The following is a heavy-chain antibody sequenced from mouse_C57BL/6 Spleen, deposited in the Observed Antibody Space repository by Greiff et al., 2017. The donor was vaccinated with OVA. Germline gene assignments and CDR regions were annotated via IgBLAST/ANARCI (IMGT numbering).Heavy chain of an antibody. CDR3: TRGGVKRAMDY. J-gene: IGHJ4*01. CDR2: IDPETGGT. Sequence: VQLQQSGAELVRPGASVTLSCKASGYTFTDYEMHWVKQTPVHGLEWIGAIDPETGGTAYNQKFKGKAILTADKSSSTAYMELRSLTSEDSAVYYCTRGGVKRAMDYWGQGTSVTVSS. V-gene: IGHV1-15*01. D-gene: IGHD2-1*01. CDR1: GYTFTDYE.